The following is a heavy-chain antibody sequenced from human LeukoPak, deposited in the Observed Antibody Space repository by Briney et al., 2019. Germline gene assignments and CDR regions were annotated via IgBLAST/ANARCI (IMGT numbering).Heavy chain of an antibody. CDR3: ARDSFSGYDFWSGYYSSKSDYFDY. D-gene: IGHD3-3*01. CDR2: ISSSSYI. Sequence: GGSLRLSCAASGFTFSSYSMNWDRQAPGRGLEWVSSISSSSYIYYADSEKGRFTISRDNAKNSLYLQMNSLRAEDTAVYYCARDSFSGYDFWSGYYSSKSDYFDYWGQGTLVTVSS. J-gene: IGHJ4*02. V-gene: IGHV3-21*01. CDR1: GFTFSSYS.